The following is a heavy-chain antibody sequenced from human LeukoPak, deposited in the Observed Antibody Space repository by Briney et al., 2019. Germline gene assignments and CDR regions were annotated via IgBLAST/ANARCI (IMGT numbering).Heavy chain of an antibody. CDR3: ARDGNLFSSGYFDY. D-gene: IGHD3-22*01. V-gene: IGHV3-33*01. CDR1: GFTFSSYG. Sequence: PGGSLRLSCAASGFTFSSYGMHWVRQAPGKGLEWVALIWYDGSNKYYADSVKGRFTISRDNSKDTLYIQMNSLRAEDTAVYYCARDGNLFSSGYFDYWGQGDLVTVSS. J-gene: IGHJ4*02. CDR2: IWYDGSNK.